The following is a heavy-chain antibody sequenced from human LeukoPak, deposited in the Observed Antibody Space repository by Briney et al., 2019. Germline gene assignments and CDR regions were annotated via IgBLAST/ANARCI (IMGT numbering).Heavy chain of an antibody. D-gene: IGHD6-19*01. J-gene: IGHJ5*02. Sequence: ASVKVSCKASGYTFTGYYMHWVRQAPGQGLEWMGWINPNSGGTNYAQKLQGRVTMTRDTSISTAYMELSRLRSDDTAVYYCAREAVAWYGGGSDPWGQGTLVTVSS. CDR2: INPNSGGT. CDR1: GYTFTGYY. V-gene: IGHV1-2*02. CDR3: AREAVAWYGGGSDP.